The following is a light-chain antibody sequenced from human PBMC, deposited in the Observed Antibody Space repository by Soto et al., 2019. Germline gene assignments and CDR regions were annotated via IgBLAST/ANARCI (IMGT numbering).Light chain of an antibody. CDR1: QGIGND. V-gene: IGKV1-17*02. J-gene: IGKJ2*01. Sequence: DIQMTQSPSSLSASVGDRVTITCRASQGIGNDLGWYQQRPGKAPKRLIYGASSLQSGVPSRFSGSGSGTEFTLTLSHLQPEDGAAYYCLQYNSYPFTFGQGTKLEI. CDR3: LQYNSYPFT. CDR2: GAS.